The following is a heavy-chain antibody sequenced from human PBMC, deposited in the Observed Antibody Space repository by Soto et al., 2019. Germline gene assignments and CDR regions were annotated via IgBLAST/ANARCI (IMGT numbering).Heavy chain of an antibody. V-gene: IGHV4-34*01. D-gene: IGHD6-13*01. CDR1: GGSFSGYY. J-gene: IGHJ6*02. CDR3: ARGDRIAAPYGMDV. Sequence: PSETLSLTCAVYGGSFSGYYWSWIRQPPGKGLEWIGEINRSGSTNYNPSLKSRVTISVDTSKNQFSLKLSSVTAADTAVYYCARGDRIAAPYGMDVWGQGTTVTVSS. CDR2: INRSGST.